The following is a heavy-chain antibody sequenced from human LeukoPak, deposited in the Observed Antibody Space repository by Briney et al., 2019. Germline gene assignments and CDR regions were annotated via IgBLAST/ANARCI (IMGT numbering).Heavy chain of an antibody. CDR3: TTSSGAATYYYYYGMDV. CDR1: GFTVSSNY. Sequence: GGFLRLSCAASGFTVSSNYMSWVRQAPGKGLEWVSVIYSGGSTYYADSVKGRFTISRDNSKNTLYLQMNSLKTEDTAVYYCTTSSGAATYYYYYGMDVWGQGTTVIVSS. V-gene: IGHV3-66*01. J-gene: IGHJ6*02. D-gene: IGHD2-15*01. CDR2: IYSGGST.